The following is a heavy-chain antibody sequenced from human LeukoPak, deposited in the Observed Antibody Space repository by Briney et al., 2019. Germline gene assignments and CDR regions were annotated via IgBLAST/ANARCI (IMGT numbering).Heavy chain of an antibody. CDR2: IYSGGST. Sequence: GGSLRLSCAASGFTVSSNYMSWVRQAPGKGLEWVSVIYSGGSTYYADSVKGRFTISRDNSKNTLYLQMNSLGAEDTAVYYCARGITYSYFDYWGQGTLVTVSS. J-gene: IGHJ4*02. CDR3: ARGITYSYFDY. D-gene: IGHD3-10*01. CDR1: GFTVSSNY. V-gene: IGHV3-53*01.